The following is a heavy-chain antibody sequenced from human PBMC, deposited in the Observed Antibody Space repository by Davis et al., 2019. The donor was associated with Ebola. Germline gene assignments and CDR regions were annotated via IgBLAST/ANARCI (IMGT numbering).Heavy chain of an antibody. CDR3: ARSTPGPYCSGGSCYSGRIDY. Sequence: AASVKVSCKAVGDTLTSYAMTWVRQAPGQGLEWMGGIIPVFRTASYAQKFQGRVTITADESTSTAYMELSSLRSEDTAVYYCARSTPGPYCSGGSCYSGRIDYWGQGTLVTVSS. CDR1: GDTLTSYA. J-gene: IGHJ4*02. V-gene: IGHV1-69*13. CDR2: IIPVFRTA. D-gene: IGHD2-15*01.